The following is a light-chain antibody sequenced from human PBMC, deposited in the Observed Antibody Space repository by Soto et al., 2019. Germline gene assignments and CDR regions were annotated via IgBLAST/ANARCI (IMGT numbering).Light chain of an antibody. J-gene: IGLJ2*01. V-gene: IGLV1-44*01. Sequence: QSVLTQPPSASGTPGQRVTISCSGSSSNIGSNTVNWYQQLPGTAPQLLIYSNNQRPSGVPARFSGSKSGTSASLAISGLQSEDETDYYCSAWDDSLNGLVFGGGTKLT. CDR2: SNN. CDR3: SAWDDSLNGLV. CDR1: SSNIGSNT.